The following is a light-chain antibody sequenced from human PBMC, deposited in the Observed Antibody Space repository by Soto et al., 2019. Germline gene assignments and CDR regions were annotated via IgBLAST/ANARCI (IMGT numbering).Light chain of an antibody. J-gene: IGKJ2*01. CDR3: QQSGSSPRT. Sequence: EIVLTQSPGTRSLSPGERATLSCRASQSVSNVYLAWYQQKPGQAPRLLIYDTSNRATGIPDRFSGSGSGTDFTLTISRLEHEDFAVYYCQQSGSSPRTFGQGTKLEIK. V-gene: IGKV3-20*01. CDR2: DTS. CDR1: QSVSNVY.